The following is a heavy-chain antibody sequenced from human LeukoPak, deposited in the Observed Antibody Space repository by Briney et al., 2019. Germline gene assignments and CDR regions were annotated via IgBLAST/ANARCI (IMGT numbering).Heavy chain of an antibody. CDR2: IWYDGTHI. V-gene: IGHV3-33*01. J-gene: IGHJ3*02. CDR3: ARVRSGTGAYEI. CDR1: GFTFSNYG. D-gene: IGHD3-10*01. Sequence: GGSLRLSCVASGFTFSNYGMHWLRRAPGKGLEWVAVIWYDGTHIHYVDSVKGRFTISRDNSRSTLYLQMNSLRVEDTAVHYCARVRSGTGAYEIWGQGTVVTVSS.